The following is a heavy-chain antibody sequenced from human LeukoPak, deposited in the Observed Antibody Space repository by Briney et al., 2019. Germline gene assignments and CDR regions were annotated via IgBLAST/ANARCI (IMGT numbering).Heavy chain of an antibody. J-gene: IGHJ4*02. CDR2: ISSSGSTI. CDR1: GFTFSSYE. CDR3: ARGAEMATTNMPPEGCAY. D-gene: IGHD5-24*01. V-gene: IGHV3-48*03. Sequence: GGSLRLSCAASGFTFSSYEMNWVRQAPGKGLEWVSYISSSGSTIYYADSLKGRFTISRDNAKNSLYLQMNSLRAEDTAVYYCARGAEMATTNMPPEGCAYWGQGTLVTVSS.